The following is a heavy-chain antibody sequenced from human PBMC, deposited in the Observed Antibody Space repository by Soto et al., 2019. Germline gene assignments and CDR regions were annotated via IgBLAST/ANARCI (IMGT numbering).Heavy chain of an antibody. CDR1: GFTFSSYG. CDR3: AKVPAVAGQGY. D-gene: IGHD6-19*01. V-gene: IGHV3-30*18. CDR2: ISYDGSNK. J-gene: IGHJ4*02. Sequence: QPGGSLRLSCAASGFTFSSYGMHWVRQAPGKGLEWVAVISYDGSNKYYADSVKGRFTISRDNSKNTLYLQMNSLRAEDTAVYYCAKVPAVAGQGYWGQGTLVTVSS.